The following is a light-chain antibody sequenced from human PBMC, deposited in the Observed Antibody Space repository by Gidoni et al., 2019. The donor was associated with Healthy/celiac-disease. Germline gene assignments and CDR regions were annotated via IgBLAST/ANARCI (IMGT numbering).Light chain of an antibody. V-gene: IGKV2-28*01. CDR1: QSLLHSNGYNY. Sequence: IVMIQSPLSLPVTPGEPASISCRSSQSLLHSNGYNYLDWYLQKPGQSPQLLIYLGSNRASGVPDRFSGSGSGTDFTLKISRVEAEDVGVYYCMQARQTPRNTFGGGTKVEIK. CDR2: LGS. CDR3: MQARQTPRNT. J-gene: IGKJ4*01.